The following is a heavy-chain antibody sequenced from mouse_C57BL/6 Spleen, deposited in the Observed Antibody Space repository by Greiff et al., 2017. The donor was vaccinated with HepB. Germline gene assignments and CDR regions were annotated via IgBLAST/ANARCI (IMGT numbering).Heavy chain of an antibody. D-gene: IGHD1-1*01. CDR3: ARGITTVVAPDY. J-gene: IGHJ2*01. CDR1: GYSFTGYY. CDR2: INPSTGGT. Sequence: VQLQQSGPELVKPGASVKISCKASGYSFTGYYMNWVKQSPEKSLEWIGEINPSTGGTTYNQKFKAKATLTVDKSSSTAYMQLKSLTSEDSAVYYCARGITTVVAPDYWGQGTTLTVSS. V-gene: IGHV1-42*01.